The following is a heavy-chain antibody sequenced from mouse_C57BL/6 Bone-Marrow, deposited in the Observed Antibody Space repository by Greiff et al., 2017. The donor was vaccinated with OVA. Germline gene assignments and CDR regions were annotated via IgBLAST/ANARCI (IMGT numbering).Heavy chain of an antibody. V-gene: IGHV1-64*01. D-gene: IGHD2-9*01. CDR1: GYTFTSYW. J-gene: IGHJ2*01. CDR3: ARPTMVTGGYYFDD. CDR2: IHPNSGST. Sequence: QVQLQQPGAELVKPGASVKLSCKASGYTFTSYWMHWVKQRPGQGLEWIGMIHPNSGSTNYNEKFKSKATLTVDKSSSTAYMQLSSLTSEDSAVYYCARPTMVTGGYYFDDWGQGTTLTVSS.